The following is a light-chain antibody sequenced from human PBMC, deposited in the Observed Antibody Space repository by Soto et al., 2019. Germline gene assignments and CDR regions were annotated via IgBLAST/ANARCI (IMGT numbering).Light chain of an antibody. CDR2: ATS. CDR3: QQSFSSPLT. J-gene: IGKJ4*01. V-gene: IGKV1-39*01. CDR1: QNIGKF. Sequence: DIQMTQSPSSLSASVGDRVTITCRPSQNIGKFLNWYQQRPGKAPTALIHATSTLQRGVSSRISGSGSDTDFTLTITSLQPEDFATYFCQQSFSSPLTFGGGTKVEL.